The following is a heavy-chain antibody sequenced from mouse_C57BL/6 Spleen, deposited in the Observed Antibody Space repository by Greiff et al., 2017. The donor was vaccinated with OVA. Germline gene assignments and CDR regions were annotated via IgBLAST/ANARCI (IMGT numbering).Heavy chain of an antibody. Sequence: EVMLVESGGGLVQPGGSLSLSCAASGFTFTAYYMSWVRPPPGKALDWLGFIRNTANGYTTEYSASVKGRFTISRDNSQSILYLQMNALRAEDSATYYWARYGITTGGRYFDVWGTGTTVTVSS. CDR1: GFTFTAYY. D-gene: IGHD1-1*01. J-gene: IGHJ1*03. CDR3: ARYGITTGGRYFDV. CDR2: IRNTANGYTT. V-gene: IGHV7-3*01.